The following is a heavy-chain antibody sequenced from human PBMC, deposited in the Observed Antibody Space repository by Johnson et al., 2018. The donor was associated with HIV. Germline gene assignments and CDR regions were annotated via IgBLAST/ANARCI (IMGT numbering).Heavy chain of an antibody. Sequence: QVQLMESGGGLVQPGRSLRLSCAASGFTFSSYALYWVRQVPGKGLEWVATISYDGGNKYYADSVKGRFTISRDNSKNTLFLQMNSLRAEDTALYYCARDLDWGRQSGAFDIWGQGTMVTVSS. J-gene: IGHJ3*02. CDR1: GFTFSSYA. D-gene: IGHD7-27*01. CDR2: ISYDGGNK. CDR3: ARDLDWGRQSGAFDI. V-gene: IGHV3-30*04.